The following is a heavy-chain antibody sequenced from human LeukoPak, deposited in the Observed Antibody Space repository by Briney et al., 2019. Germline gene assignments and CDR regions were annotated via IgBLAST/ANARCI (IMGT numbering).Heavy chain of an antibody. V-gene: IGHV4-59*01. CDR1: GGSISSYY. D-gene: IGHD3-3*01. Sequence: SETLSLTCTVSGGSISSYYWSWIRQPPGKGLEWIGYIYYSGSTNYNPSLKSRVTISVDTPKNQFSLKLSSVTAADTAVYYCARGGLDVLRFLEWFYFDYWGQGTLVTVSS. CDR2: IYYSGST. CDR3: ARGGLDVLRFLEWFYFDY. J-gene: IGHJ4*02.